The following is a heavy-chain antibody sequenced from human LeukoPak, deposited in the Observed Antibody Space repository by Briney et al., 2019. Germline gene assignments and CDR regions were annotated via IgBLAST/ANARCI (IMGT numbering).Heavy chain of an antibody. V-gene: IGHV4-59*01. CDR2: ICYSGST. CDR1: GGSISSYY. J-gene: IGHJ5*02. D-gene: IGHD3-22*01. CDR3: AREPGFDSSGYLNSFDP. Sequence: SETLSLTCTVSGGSISSYYWSWIRQPPGKGLEWIACICYSGSTKYNPSLKSRVTISVDTSKNQLSLKLSSVTAADTAGYYCAREPGFDSSGYLNSFDPWGQGTLVTVSS.